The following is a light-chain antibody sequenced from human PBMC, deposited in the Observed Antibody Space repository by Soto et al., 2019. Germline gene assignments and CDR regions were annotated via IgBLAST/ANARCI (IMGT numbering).Light chain of an antibody. CDR3: QKYNSGLIT. V-gene: IGKV3-15*01. J-gene: IGKJ5*01. CDR2: GAS. Sequence: EIVMTQSPTTLSVSPGERATLSCRASQSVSTNLAWYQQKPGQVPSLLIYGASTRASGIPARFSGSGSGTDFTLTISSLQPEDVAIYYCQKYNSGLITFGQGTRLEIK. CDR1: QSVSTN.